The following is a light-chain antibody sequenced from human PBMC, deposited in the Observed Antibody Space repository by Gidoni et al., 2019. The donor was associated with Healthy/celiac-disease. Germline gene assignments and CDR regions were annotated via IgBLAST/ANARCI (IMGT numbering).Light chain of an antibody. Sequence: LGQTVMITCQGDSLRSYYASWYQQKPGQAPVLVIYGKNNRPSGIPDRFSGSSSGNTASLTITGAQAEDEADYYCNSRDSSGNHYVFGTGTKVTVL. CDR2: GKN. CDR3: NSRDSSGNHYV. J-gene: IGLJ1*01. V-gene: IGLV3-19*01. CDR1: SLRSYY.